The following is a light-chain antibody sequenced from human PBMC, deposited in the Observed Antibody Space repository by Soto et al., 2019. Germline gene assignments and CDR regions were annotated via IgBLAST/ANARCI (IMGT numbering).Light chain of an antibody. CDR1: QNVLTF. V-gene: IGKV1-39*01. CDR3: QQSYSTPWP. CDR2: AAS. J-gene: IGKJ1*01. Sequence: DIQLTQSPSSLSASVGDRVTITCRASQNVLTFLNWYQQKPGKAPKLLIVAASSLETGVPSRFSGSGSGTDFSLTISSLQPEDFATYYCQQSYSTPWPFGQGTKVAIK.